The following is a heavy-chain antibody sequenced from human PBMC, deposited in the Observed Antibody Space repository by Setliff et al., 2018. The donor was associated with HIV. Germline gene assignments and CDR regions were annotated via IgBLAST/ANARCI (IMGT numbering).Heavy chain of an antibody. CDR1: GGTFSRSV. J-gene: IGHJ6*02. V-gene: IGHV1-69*13. CDR2: FIPMFGAT. Sequence: SVKVSCKASGGTFSRSVFSWVRQAPGQGLQWMGRFIPMFGATKYAQGFQSRVTITADESTSTAYMELSSLRSEDTAVYYCARGYDYLYYGMDVWGQGTTVTVSS. CDR3: ARGYDYLYYGMDV. D-gene: IGHD1-1*01.